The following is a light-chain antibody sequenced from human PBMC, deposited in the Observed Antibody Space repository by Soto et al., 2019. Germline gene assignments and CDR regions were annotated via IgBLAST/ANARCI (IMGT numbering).Light chain of an antibody. CDR1: QDISNY. J-gene: IGKJ1*01. Sequence: IQMAQSPSSLSASVGDRVTITCPASQDISNYLNWYQQKPGKAPTLLIYDASNLETGVPSRFSGSGSGTECTLTISSLQPEDAATYYCLHDYNYPRTFGQGTKVDI. V-gene: IGKV1-33*01. CDR2: DAS. CDR3: LHDYNYPRT.